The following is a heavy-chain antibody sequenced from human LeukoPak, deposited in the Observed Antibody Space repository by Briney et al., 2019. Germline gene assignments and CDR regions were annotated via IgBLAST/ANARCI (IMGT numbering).Heavy chain of an antibody. V-gene: IGHV1-2*02. CDR1: GYTFTGYY. J-gene: IGHJ4*02. CDR2: INPNSGGT. CDR3: ARDFGWNTGWTFDY. D-gene: IGHD1/OR15-1a*01. Sequence: ASVKVSCKASGYTFTGYYMHWVRPAPGQGLEWMGWINPNSGGTNYAQKFQGRVTMTRDTSISTAYMELSRLRSDDTAVYYCARDFGWNTGWTFDYWGQGTLVTVSS.